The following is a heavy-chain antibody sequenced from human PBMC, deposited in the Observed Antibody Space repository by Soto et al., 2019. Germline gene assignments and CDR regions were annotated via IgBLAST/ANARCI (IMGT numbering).Heavy chain of an antibody. Sequence: ASVKVSCKASGYTFTSYGISWGRQVPGQGLEWMGWISAYNGNTNYAQKFQGRVTMTRNTSISTAYMELSSLRSEDTAVYYCARGYEGHYDFWRFDPWGQGTLVTVSS. CDR2: ISAYNGNT. D-gene: IGHD3-3*01. CDR3: ARGYEGHYDFWRFDP. J-gene: IGHJ5*02. V-gene: IGHV1-18*01. CDR1: GYTFTSYG.